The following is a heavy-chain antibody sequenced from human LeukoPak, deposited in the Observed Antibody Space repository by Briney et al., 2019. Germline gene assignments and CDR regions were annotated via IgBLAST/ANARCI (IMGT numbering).Heavy chain of an antibody. Sequence: GGSLRLSCAASGFTFRSYVMHWVRQAPGKGLEWVAVISYDGSNKYYADSVKGRFTISRDNSKNTLYLQMNSLRAEDAAVYYCAKEGPAYGSGSYHKYNWFDPWGQGTLVTVSS. CDR1: GFTFRSYV. CDR2: ISYDGSNK. CDR3: AKEGPAYGSGSYHKYNWFDP. J-gene: IGHJ5*02. V-gene: IGHV3-30*04. D-gene: IGHD3-10*01.